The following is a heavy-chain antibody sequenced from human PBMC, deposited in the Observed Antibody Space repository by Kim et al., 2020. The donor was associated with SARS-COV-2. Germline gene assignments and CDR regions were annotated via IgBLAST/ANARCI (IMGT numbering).Heavy chain of an antibody. CDR3: AKDAIAVAGARRFDT. Sequence: DTLKGRFTSPRDKARNSLYLQMNSLGAEDTALYYCAKDAIAVAGARRFDTWGQGTLVTVSS. V-gene: IGHV3-9*01. D-gene: IGHD6-19*01. J-gene: IGHJ5*02.